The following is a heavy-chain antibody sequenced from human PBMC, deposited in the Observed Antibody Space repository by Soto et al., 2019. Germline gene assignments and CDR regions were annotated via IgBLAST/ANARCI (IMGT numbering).Heavy chain of an antibody. Sequence: ASVKVSCKASGYTFTSYGISWVRQAPGQGLEWMGWISAYNGNTNYAQKLQGRVTMTTDTSTSTAYMELRSLRSDDTAVYYCARCDIAAGTTPSWWFDPWGQGTLVTVS. CDR2: ISAYNGNT. D-gene: IGHD6-13*01. V-gene: IGHV1-18*04. J-gene: IGHJ5*02. CDR3: ARCDIAAGTTPSWWFDP. CDR1: GYTFTSYG.